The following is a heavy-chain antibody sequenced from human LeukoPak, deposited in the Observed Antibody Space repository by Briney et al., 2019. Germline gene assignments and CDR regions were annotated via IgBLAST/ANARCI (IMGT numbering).Heavy chain of an antibody. CDR3: ARERYGDYVSFFRGPIEIDY. Sequence: ASVKVSCKASGYTFTGYYMHWVRQAPEQGLEWMGRINPNSGGTNYAQKFQGRVTMTRDTSISTAYMELSRLRSDDTAVYYCARERYGDYVSFFRGPIEIDYWGQGTLVTVSS. CDR1: GYTFTGYY. CDR2: INPNSGGT. J-gene: IGHJ4*02. D-gene: IGHD4-17*01. V-gene: IGHV1-2*06.